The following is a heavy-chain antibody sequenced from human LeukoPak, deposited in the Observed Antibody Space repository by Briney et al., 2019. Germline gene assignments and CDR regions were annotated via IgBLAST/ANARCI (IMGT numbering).Heavy chain of an antibody. V-gene: IGHV3-7*03. D-gene: IGHD3-10*01. Sequence: GGSLRLSCAASGFTFSSDWMSWVRQAPGRGLEWVANIKQDGSEKYYVDSVKGRFTISRDNAKNSLYLQMNSLRAEDTAVYYCARVAGSGSYSYYGMDVWGKGTTVTVSS. CDR2: IKQDGSEK. CDR1: GFTFSSDW. J-gene: IGHJ6*04. CDR3: ARVAGSGSYSYYGMDV.